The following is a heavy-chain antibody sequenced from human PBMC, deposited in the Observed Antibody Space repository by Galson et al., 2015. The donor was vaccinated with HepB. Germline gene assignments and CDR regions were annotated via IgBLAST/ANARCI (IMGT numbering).Heavy chain of an antibody. Sequence: SVKVSCKASGGTFNTYAISWVRQAPGQGLEWLGGIIPIFGTPVYAQKFQGRVTITADESTRTAHMQFSSLRSEDTAVYYCATAPRSAAPGYYGLAVWGQETTVSVSS. J-gene: IGHJ6*02. D-gene: IGHD3-3*01. V-gene: IGHV1-69*13. CDR1: GGTFNTYA. CDR2: IIPIFGTP. CDR3: ATAPRSAAPGYYGLAV.